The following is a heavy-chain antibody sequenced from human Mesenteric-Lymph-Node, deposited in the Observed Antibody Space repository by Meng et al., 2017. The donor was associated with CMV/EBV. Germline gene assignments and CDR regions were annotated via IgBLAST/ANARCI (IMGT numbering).Heavy chain of an antibody. CDR3: ARGSSSWYLSNWFDP. D-gene: IGHD6-13*01. J-gene: IGHJ5*02. CDR2: INHSGST. V-gene: IGHV4-34*01. Sequence: VYGGSFSGYYWSWIRQPPGKGLEWIGEINHSGSTNYNPSLKSRVTISVDTSKNQFSLKLRSVTAADTAVYYCARGSSSWYLSNWFDPWGQGTLVTVSS. CDR1: GGSFSGYY.